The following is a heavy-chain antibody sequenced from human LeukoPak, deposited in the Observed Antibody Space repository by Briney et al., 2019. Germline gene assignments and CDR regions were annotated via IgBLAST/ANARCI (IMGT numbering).Heavy chain of an antibody. J-gene: IGHJ4*02. CDR1: GFNFGDYA. CDR2: VSYNSGSI. Sequence: GGSLRLSCAASGFNFGDYAMHWVRQAPGKGLEWVSGVSYNSGSINYADSVKGRFTISRDNGKNSLYLQMDSLAVEDAALYYCAKVGPVSSYGFGFFNYWGQGTMVTVSS. CDR3: AKVGPVSSYGFGFFNY. D-gene: IGHD3-16*02. V-gene: IGHV3-9*01.